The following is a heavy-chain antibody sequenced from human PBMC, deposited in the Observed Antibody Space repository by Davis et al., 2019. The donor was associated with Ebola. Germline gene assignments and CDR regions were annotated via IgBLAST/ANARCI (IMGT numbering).Heavy chain of an antibody. Sequence: SETLSLICAVYGGSFSGYYWSWIRQPPGKGLEWIGEINHSGGTNYNPSLKSRVTISVDTSKNQFSLKLSSVTAADTAVYYCARRRFLEWLLYGYFDYWGQGTLVTVSS. D-gene: IGHD3-3*01. J-gene: IGHJ4*02. CDR1: GGSFSGYY. CDR3: ARRRFLEWLLYGYFDY. CDR2: INHSGGT. V-gene: IGHV4-34*01.